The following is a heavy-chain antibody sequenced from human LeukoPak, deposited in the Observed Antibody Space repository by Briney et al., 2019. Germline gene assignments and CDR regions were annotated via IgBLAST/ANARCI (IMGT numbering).Heavy chain of an antibody. V-gene: IGHV3-21*01. CDR1: GFTFSSYS. Sequence: KPGGSLRLSCAASGFTFSSYSMNWVRQAPGKGLEWVSSISSSSSYIYYADSVKGRFTISRDNAKNSLFLQMNSLRAEDTAVYYCARDVSYCVGDCYFDYWGQGTLVSVSS. D-gene: IGHD2-21*02. J-gene: IGHJ4*02. CDR3: ARDVSYCVGDCYFDY. CDR2: ISSSSSYI.